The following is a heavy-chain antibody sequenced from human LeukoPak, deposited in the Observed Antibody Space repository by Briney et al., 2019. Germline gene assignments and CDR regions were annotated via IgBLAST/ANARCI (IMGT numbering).Heavy chain of an antibody. D-gene: IGHD3-22*01. Sequence: TSSETLSLTCTVSGDSIRSVDYYWSWIRQPPGKGLEWIGYIHYSGSTSYIPSLESRVTISVDTSKNQFSLKLSSVTAADTAVYYCASTNRRWLSRNYYGMDVWGQGTTVTVSS. V-gene: IGHV4-30-4*02. J-gene: IGHJ6*02. CDR1: GDSIRSVDYY. CDR2: IHYSGST. CDR3: ASTNRRWLSRNYYGMDV.